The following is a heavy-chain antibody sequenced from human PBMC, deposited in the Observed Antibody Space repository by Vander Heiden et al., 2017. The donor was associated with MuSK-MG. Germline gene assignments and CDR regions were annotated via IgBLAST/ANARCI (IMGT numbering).Heavy chain of an antibody. CDR3: ARDHDWAFDY. D-gene: IGHD3-9*01. V-gene: IGHV3-48*04. J-gene: IGHJ4*02. CDR2: IRSGSDVI. Sequence: EAQLVLSGGGLVQPGGSLRLSCAASGFIFSNDPMNWVRQAPGKGLEWLSHIRSGSDVISYADSVKGRFTISRDNAKNSLYLQMNGLRVEDTAVYYCARDHDWAFDYWGQGSLVTVSS. CDR1: GFIFSNDP.